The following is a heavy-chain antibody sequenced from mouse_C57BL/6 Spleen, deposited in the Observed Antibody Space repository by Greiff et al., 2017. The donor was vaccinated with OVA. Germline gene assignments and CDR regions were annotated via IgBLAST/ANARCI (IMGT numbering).Heavy chain of an antibody. D-gene: IGHD1-1*01. J-gene: IGHJ4*01. CDR3: AKQFYYGSSFYAMDD. Sequence: QVQLKESGPGLVAPSQSLSITCTVCGGVCPPYVVDWVRQPPGKGLEWLGVIWGGGSTNYNSALMSTLSISKDNSKSQVFLKMNSLQTDDTAKYYCAKQFYYGSSFYAMDDWGQGTSVTVSS. CDR1: GGVCPPYV. CDR2: IWGGGST. V-gene: IGHV2-9*01.